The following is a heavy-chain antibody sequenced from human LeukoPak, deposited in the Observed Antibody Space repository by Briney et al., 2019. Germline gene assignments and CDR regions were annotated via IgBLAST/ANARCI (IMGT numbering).Heavy chain of an antibody. J-gene: IGHJ4*02. D-gene: IGHD1-26*01. CDR1: GFTFSGSA. CDR3: TRKVGATPAFDY. V-gene: IGHV3-73*01. CDR2: IRSKANSYAT. Sequence: GSLRLSCAASGFTFSGSAMHWVRQASGKGLEWVGRIRSKANSYATAYAASVKGRFTISRDDSKSTAYLQMNSLKTEDTAVYYCTRKVGATPAFDYWGQGTLVTVSS.